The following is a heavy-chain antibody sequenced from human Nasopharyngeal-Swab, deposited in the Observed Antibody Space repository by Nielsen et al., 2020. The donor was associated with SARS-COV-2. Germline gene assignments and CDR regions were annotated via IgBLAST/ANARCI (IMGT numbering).Heavy chain of an antibody. CDR2: IYSGGST. Sequence: GGSLRLSCAASGFTVSSNYMSWVRQAPGKGLEWVSVIYSGGSTYYADSVKGRFTISRHNSKNTLYLQMNSLRAEDTAVYYCSSVGWYYYYYGMDVWGQGTTVTVSS. CDR1: GFTVSSNY. J-gene: IGHJ6*02. CDR3: SSVGWYYYYYGMDV. D-gene: IGHD6-19*01. V-gene: IGHV3-53*01.